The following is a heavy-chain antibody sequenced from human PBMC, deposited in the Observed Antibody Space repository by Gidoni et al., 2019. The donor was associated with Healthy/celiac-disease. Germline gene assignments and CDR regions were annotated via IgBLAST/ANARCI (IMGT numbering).Heavy chain of an antibody. Sequence: GPGLVKPSETLSLTCTVSGGSISSSSYYWGWIRQPPGKGLEWIGSIYYSGSTYYNPSLKSRVTISVDTSKNQFSLKLSSVTAADTAVYYCARLGKGVTTATDYWGQGTLVTVSS. CDR2: IYYSGST. D-gene: IGHD1-26*01. CDR1: GGSISSSSYY. CDR3: ARLGKGVTTATDY. J-gene: IGHJ4*02. V-gene: IGHV4-39*01.